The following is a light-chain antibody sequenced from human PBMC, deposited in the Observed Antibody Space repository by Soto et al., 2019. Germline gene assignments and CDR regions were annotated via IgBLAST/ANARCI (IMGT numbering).Light chain of an antibody. Sequence: DIQMTQSPSSLSASVGDRVTITCRASQSISSYLNWYQQKPGKAPKLLIYAASSLQSGVPSRFSGSGSGTDFTLTISSLQTEDFATYYCQPSYSTPRTFGPGTKVDIK. CDR2: AAS. CDR1: QSISSY. CDR3: QPSYSTPRT. J-gene: IGKJ3*01. V-gene: IGKV1-39*01.